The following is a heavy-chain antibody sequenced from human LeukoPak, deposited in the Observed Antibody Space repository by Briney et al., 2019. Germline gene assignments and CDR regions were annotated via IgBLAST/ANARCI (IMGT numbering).Heavy chain of an antibody. CDR2: IYYSGST. CDR3: ARGDYYDSSGYYYFDY. Sequence: SETLSLTCSVSGGSISSYYWSWIRQPPGKGLEWIGYIYYSGSTNYNPSLKSRVTISVDTSKNQFSLKLSSVTAADTAVYYCARGDYYDSSGYYYFDYWGQGTLVTVSS. V-gene: IGHV4-59*01. J-gene: IGHJ4*02. CDR1: GGSISSYY. D-gene: IGHD3-22*01.